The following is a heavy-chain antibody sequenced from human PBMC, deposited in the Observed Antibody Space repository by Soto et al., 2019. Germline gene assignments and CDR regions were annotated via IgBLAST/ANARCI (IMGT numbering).Heavy chain of an antibody. CDR1: GGTFSSYA. CDR2: IIPIFGTA. V-gene: IGHV1-69*13. J-gene: IGHJ6*02. CDR3: ARGRDGYSFYYYYGMDV. D-gene: IGHD4-4*01. Sequence: SVKVSCKASGGTFSSYAISWVRQAPGQGLEWMGGIIPIFGTANYAQKFQGRVTITADESTSTAYMELSSLRSEDTAVYYCARGRDGYSFYYYYGMDVWGQGTTVTVSS.